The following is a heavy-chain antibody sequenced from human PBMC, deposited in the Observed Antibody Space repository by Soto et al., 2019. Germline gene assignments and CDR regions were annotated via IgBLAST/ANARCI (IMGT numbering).Heavy chain of an antibody. CDR2: IRSKANNYAT. D-gene: IGHD2-21*01. J-gene: IGHJ4*02. V-gene: IGHV3-73*02. CDR3: TKQIYGGNS. CDR1: GFTFSASA. Sequence: EVQLVESGGGLVQPGESLKLSCATSGFTFSASAMHWVRQVSGKGLEWIARIRSKANNYATTYTASVKGRFTISRDDSENTEYLQMNSLKTEDTAIYYCTKQIYGGNSWGQGTLVTVSS.